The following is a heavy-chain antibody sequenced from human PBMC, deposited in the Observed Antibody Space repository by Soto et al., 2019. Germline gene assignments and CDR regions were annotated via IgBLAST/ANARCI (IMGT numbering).Heavy chain of an antibody. V-gene: IGHV3-11*01. CDR2: ISSSGGTI. Sequence: GGSLRLSCAASGFTFSDYYMSWIRQAPGKGLEWVSYISSSGGTIYYADSVKGRFTISRDNAKNSLYLQMNSLRAEDTAVYYCARDYDFWSGYSYYFDYWGQGTLVTVSS. CDR1: GFTFSDYY. D-gene: IGHD3-3*01. CDR3: ARDYDFWSGYSYYFDY. J-gene: IGHJ4*02.